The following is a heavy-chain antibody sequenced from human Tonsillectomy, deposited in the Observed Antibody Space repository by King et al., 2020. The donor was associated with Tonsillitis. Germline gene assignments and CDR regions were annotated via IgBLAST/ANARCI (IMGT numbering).Heavy chain of an antibody. CDR2: IIPIFGTA. V-gene: IGHV1-69*01. J-gene: IGHJ3*02. Sequence: VQLVESGAEVKKPGSSVKVSCKTSGGTFSRNAISWVRQAPGQGLEWMVGIIPIFGTANSAQKFQGRVTITADESTSTAYMELSSLRSEDTAVYYCARVADYYGSGSYPDAFDIWGQGTMVSVSS. D-gene: IGHD3-10*01. CDR3: ARVADYYGSGSYPDAFDI. CDR1: GGTFSRNA.